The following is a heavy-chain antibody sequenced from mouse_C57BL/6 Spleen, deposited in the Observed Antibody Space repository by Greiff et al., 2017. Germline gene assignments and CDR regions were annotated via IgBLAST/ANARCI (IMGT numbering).Heavy chain of an antibody. Sequence: VKLVESGPGLVAPSQSLSITCTVSGFSLTSYGVHWVRQPPGKGLEWLVVIWSDGSTTYNSALKSRLSISKDHSKSQVFLKMNSLQTDDTAMYYCARGGYDSYYAMDYWGQGTSVTVSS. CDR1: GFSLTSYG. D-gene: IGHD2-4*01. CDR2: IWSDGST. J-gene: IGHJ4*01. V-gene: IGHV2-6*03. CDR3: ARGGYDSYYAMDY.